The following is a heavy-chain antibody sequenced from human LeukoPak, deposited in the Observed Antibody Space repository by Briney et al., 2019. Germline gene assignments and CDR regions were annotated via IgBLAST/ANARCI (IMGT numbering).Heavy chain of an antibody. J-gene: IGHJ3*02. D-gene: IGHD3-10*01. Sequence: SETLSLTCTVSGGSISSYCWSWIRQPAGKGLEWIGYIYYSGSTNYNPSLKSRVTISVDTSKNQFSLKLSSVTAADTAVYYCARHIGAGFGESYDAFDIWGQGTMVTVSS. V-gene: IGHV4-59*08. CDR1: GGSISSYC. CDR3: ARHIGAGFGESYDAFDI. CDR2: IYYSGST.